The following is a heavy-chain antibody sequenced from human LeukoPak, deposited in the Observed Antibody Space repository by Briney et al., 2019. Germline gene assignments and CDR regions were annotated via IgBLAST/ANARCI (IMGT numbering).Heavy chain of an antibody. D-gene: IGHD6-19*01. CDR1: GFTFSSYE. CDR3: ARDRFSEVADPFDY. Sequence: GGSLRLSCAASGFTFSSYEMNWVRQAPGKGLEWVSYISSSGSTIYYADSVKGRSTISRDNAKNSLYLQMNSLRAEDTAVYYCARDRFSEVADPFDYWGQGTLVTVSS. CDR2: ISSSGSTI. V-gene: IGHV3-48*03. J-gene: IGHJ4*02.